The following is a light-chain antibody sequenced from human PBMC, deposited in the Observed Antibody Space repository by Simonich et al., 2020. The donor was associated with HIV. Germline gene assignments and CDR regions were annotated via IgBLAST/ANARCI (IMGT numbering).Light chain of an antibody. CDR1: QSVSSSY. Sequence: EIVLTQSPATLSLSPGERATLSCRARQSVSSSYLAWYQQKPGQAPRLLIYGASSRATGIPDRFSGSGSGTDFTLTISRLEPEDFAVYYCHQYGSSLHTFGQGTKLEIK. CDR2: GAS. V-gene: IGKV3-20*01. CDR3: HQYGSSLHT. J-gene: IGKJ2*01.